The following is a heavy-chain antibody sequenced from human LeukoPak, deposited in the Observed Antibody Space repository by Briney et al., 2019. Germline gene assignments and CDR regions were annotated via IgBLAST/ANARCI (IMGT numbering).Heavy chain of an antibody. Sequence: GGSLRLSCAASGFTFSSYAMSWVRQAPGKGLEWVSAISGSGGSTYYADSVKGRFTISRDNSKNTLYLQMNSLRAEDAAVYYCAAAAAYYDAFDIWGQGTMVTVSS. D-gene: IGHD6-13*01. CDR2: ISGSGGST. CDR1: GFTFSSYA. CDR3: AAAAAYYDAFDI. V-gene: IGHV3-23*01. J-gene: IGHJ3*02.